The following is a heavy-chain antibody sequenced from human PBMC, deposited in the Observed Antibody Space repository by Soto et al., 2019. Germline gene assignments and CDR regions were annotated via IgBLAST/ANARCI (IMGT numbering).Heavy chain of an antibody. D-gene: IGHD3-16*01. CDR1: GGTFSSYG. J-gene: IGHJ6*02. V-gene: IGHV1-69*06. CDR2: IIPIFGTP. Sequence: QVQLVQSGAEVKKPGSSVMVSCKASGGTFSSYGISWVRQAPGQGLEWMGGIIPIFGTPNYAQKFQGRVTITADKSTSTAYMELYSLRSEDTAVYYCAAELRLGELAYYGLDVWGQGTTVTVS. CDR3: AAELRLGELAYYGLDV.